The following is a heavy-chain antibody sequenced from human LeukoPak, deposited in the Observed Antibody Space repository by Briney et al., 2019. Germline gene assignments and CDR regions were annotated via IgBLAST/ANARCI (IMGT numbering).Heavy chain of an antibody. CDR1: GYTFTSYG. D-gene: IGHD3-10*02. J-gene: IGHJ4*02. V-gene: IGHV1-2*02. Sequence: ASVKVSCKASGYTFTSYGISWVRQAPGQGLEWMGWINPNSGGTNYAQKFQARVTMTRDTSITTAYMELSRLRSDDTAVYYCARGALFGEFSVWGQGTLVTVSS. CDR2: INPNSGGT. CDR3: ARGALFGEFSV.